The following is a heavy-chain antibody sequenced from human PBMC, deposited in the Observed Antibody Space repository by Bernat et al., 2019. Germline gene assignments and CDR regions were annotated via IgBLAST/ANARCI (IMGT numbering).Heavy chain of an antibody. CDR1: GGSVSSGSYS. Sequence: QVQLQESGPGLVKPSETLSLTCTVSGGSVSSGSYSWSWFRQPPGKGLEWIGYISYSGRTNYNPSLKSRVTISVDTSKNQFTLKRSSVTPADTAVYYCARDRDSKNNWFDPWGQGTLVTVSS. CDR3: ARDRDSKNNWFDP. CDR2: ISYSGRT. V-gene: IGHV4-61*01. D-gene: IGHD4-11*01. J-gene: IGHJ5*02.